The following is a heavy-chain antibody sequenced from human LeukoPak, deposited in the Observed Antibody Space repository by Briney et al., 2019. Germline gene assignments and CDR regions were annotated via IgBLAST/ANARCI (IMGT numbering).Heavy chain of an antibody. CDR3: AKDGRRGFSFGPAAY. Sequence: PGGSLRLSCAASGFTFSTYAMSWVRQAPGKGLEWVSTISGSGGSTYYADSVKGRFAISGDNSKNTLYRQMNSLRAEDTAVYYCAKDGRRGFSFGPAAYWGQGTLVTVSS. D-gene: IGHD5-18*01. CDR1: GFTFSTYA. V-gene: IGHV3-23*01. J-gene: IGHJ4*02. CDR2: ISGSGGST.